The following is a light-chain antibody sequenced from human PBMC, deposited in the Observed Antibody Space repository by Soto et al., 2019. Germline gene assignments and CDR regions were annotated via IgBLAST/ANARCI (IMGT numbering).Light chain of an antibody. V-gene: IGLV2-23*01. CDR3: CSFAHGSKLM. CDR2: ETS. J-gene: IGLJ3*02. CDR1: SSDVGTYNL. Sequence: QPVLTQPASVSGSPGQSITISCTGTSSDVGTYNLVSWYQHHPGKAPKLMIYETSKRPSGVSNRFFGSKSGNTASLTISGLQAEDEADYYCCSFAHGSKLMFGGGTKVTVL.